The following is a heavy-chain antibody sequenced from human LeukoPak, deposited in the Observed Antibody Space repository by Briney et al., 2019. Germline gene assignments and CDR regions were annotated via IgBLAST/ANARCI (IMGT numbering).Heavy chain of an antibody. V-gene: IGHV4-59*01. D-gene: IGHD3-10*01. J-gene: IGHJ4*02. CDR1: GGSITSYY. CDR3: ATMVQGVHTYFGS. CDR2: IYYSGST. Sequence: SETLSLTCTVSGGSITSYYWSWIRQPPGKGLEWIGYIYYSGSTNYNPSLKSRVTMSLDTSKNQLSLKLSSVTAADTAVYYCATMVQGVHTYFGSWGQGNLVAVSS.